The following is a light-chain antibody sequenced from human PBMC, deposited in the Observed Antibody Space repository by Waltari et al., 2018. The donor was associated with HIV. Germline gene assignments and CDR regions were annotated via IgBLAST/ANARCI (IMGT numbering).Light chain of an antibody. CDR3: LLYMASGRV. Sequence: QTVVTQEPSFSVSPGGTITLPCGLSSGSVSSAYYPSWYQQTTGQPQRTLIYNTDTRSSGVPDRFSGSIVGNKAALTITGAQSEDESDYYCLLYMASGRVFGGGTRLTVL. V-gene: IGLV8-61*01. J-gene: IGLJ3*02. CDR1: SGSVSSAYY. CDR2: NTD.